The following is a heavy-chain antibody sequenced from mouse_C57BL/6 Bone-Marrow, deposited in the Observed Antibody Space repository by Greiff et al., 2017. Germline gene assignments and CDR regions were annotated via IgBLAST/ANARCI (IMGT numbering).Heavy chain of an antibody. Sequence: QVQLQQPGAELVKPGASVKLSCKASGYTFTSYWITWVKQRPGQGLEWIGDIYPGSGSTNYNEKFKSKATLTVDTSSITAYMQLSSLTSEDSAVYDCARPYYSNYWYFDVWGTGTTVTVSS. CDR3: ARPYYSNYWYFDV. V-gene: IGHV1-55*01. J-gene: IGHJ1*03. CDR2: IYPGSGST. CDR1: GYTFTSYW. D-gene: IGHD2-5*01.